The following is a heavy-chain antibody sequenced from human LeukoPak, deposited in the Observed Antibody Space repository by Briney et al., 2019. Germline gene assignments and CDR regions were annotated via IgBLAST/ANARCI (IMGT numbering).Heavy chain of an antibody. Sequence: GESLKIPCETSGYSFTTYWIAWVRQMPGTGLEWVGAIDPDDSDSRYSPSFQGQVVLSADRSIRTAYLQWNSLKTSDTAMYYCVRQRGSSGTINHFDPWGQGTLVTVSS. D-gene: IGHD3-10*01. J-gene: IGHJ5*02. CDR3: VRQRGSSGTINHFDP. CDR1: GYSFTTYW. V-gene: IGHV5-51*01. CDR2: IDPDDSDS.